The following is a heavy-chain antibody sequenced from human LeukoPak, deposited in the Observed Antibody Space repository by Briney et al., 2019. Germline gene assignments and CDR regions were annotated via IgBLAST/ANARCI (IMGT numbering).Heavy chain of an antibody. CDR1: GFTFSNYW. Sequence: PGGSLRLSCAASGFTFSNYWMSWVRQAPGKGLEWVANIKQDGCEKYYGDSVKGRFTISRDNAKNSLYLQMNSLSAEDTAVFYCAREKSFGDPFDCWGQGTLVTVSS. D-gene: IGHD4-17*01. J-gene: IGHJ4*02. V-gene: IGHV3-7*03. CDR3: AREKSFGDPFDC. CDR2: IKQDGCEK.